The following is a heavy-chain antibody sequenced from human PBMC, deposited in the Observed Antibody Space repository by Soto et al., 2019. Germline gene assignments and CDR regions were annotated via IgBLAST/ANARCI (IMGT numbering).Heavy chain of an antibody. CDR1: GFTFSSYD. D-gene: IGHD1-7*01. CDR3: VRRVSGNYDY. CDR2: ISSNGDTT. V-gene: IGHV3-64*01. J-gene: IGHJ4*02. Sequence: EVQLAESGGGMVQPGGSLRLSCVASGFTFSSYDMHWVRQAPGKGLEYVSSISSNGDTTYYGNSVKGRFTISRDNSENTLYLQMGSLRAEDMAVYYCVRRVSGNYDYWGQGTLVTVSS.